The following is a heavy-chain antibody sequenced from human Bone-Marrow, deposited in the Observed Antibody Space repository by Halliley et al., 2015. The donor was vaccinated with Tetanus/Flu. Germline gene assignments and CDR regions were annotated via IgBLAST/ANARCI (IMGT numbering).Heavy chain of an antibody. CDR2: ISSDGSAK. CDR3: ARDYGWEHHY. D-gene: IGHD6-19*01. CDR1: GFTFSDNY. V-gene: IGHV3-11*01. Sequence: AASGFTFSDNYMSWIRQVPGKGLEWISYISSDGSAKDYADSVRGRFAISWDNAKNSLNLQMNSLRADDTAVYYCARDYGWEHHYWGQGTLVTVSS. J-gene: IGHJ4*02.